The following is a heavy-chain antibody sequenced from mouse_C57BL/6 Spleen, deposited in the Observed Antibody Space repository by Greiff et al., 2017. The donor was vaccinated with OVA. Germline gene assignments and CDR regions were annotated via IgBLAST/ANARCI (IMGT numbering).Heavy chain of an antibody. Sequence: EVKLMESGGGLVKPGGSLKLSCAASGFTFSSYAMSWVRQTPEKRLEWVATISDGGSYTYYPDNVKGRFTISRDNAKNNLYLQMSHLKSEDTAMYYCARTPNAMDYWGQGTSVTVSS. CDR1: GFTFSSYA. CDR2: ISDGGSYT. CDR3: ARTPNAMDY. V-gene: IGHV5-4*03. J-gene: IGHJ4*01.